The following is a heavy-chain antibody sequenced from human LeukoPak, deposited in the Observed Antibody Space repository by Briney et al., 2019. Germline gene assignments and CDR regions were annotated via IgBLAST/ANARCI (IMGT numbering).Heavy chain of an antibody. CDR2: INWNGGST. D-gene: IGHD3-3*01. CDR1: GFTFDDYG. CDR3: ARREWQFYYFDF. V-gene: IGHV3-20*01. Sequence: GSLKLSCAASGFTFDDYGMSWVRQAPGKGLEWVSGINWNGGSTGYADSVKGRFTISRDNAKNSLYLQMNSLRAEDTALYHCARREWQFYYFDFWGQGTLVTVSS. J-gene: IGHJ4*02.